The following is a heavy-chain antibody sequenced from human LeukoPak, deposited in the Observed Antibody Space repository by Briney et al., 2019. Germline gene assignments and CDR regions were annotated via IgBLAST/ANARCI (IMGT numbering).Heavy chain of an antibody. D-gene: IGHD6-13*01. CDR1: GGSFSGYY. CDR3: ARAMPFFSSWYFYFDY. Sequence: SETLSLTCAVYGGSFSGYYWSWIRQPPGKGLEWIGEINHSGSTNYNPSLKSRVTISVDTSKNQFSLKLSSVTAADTAGYYCARAMPFFSSWYFYFDYWGQGTLVTVSS. V-gene: IGHV4-34*01. CDR2: INHSGST. J-gene: IGHJ4*02.